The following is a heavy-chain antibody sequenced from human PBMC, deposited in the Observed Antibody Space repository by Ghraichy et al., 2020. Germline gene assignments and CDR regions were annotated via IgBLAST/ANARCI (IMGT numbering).Heavy chain of an antibody. V-gene: IGHV3-30*04. CDR1: GFTFSSYA. D-gene: IGHD3-3*01. CDR2: ISYDGSNK. CDR3: AREYYDFWSGYLPYYYMDV. Sequence: LSLTCAASGFTFSSYAMHWVRQAPGKGLEWVAVISYDGSNKYYADSVKGRFTISRDNSKNTLYLQMNSLRAEDTAVYYCAREYYDFWSGYLPYYYMDVWGKGTTVTVSS. J-gene: IGHJ6*03.